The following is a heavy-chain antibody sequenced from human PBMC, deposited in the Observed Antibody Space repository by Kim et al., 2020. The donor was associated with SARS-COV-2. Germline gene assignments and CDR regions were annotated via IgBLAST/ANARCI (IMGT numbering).Heavy chain of an antibody. V-gene: IGHV1-46*01. Sequence: ASVKVSCKASGYTFTSYYMHWVRQAPGQGLEWMGIINPSGGSTSYAQKFQGRVTMTRDTSTSTVYMELSSLRSEDTAVYYCARVRIAAAATLVPFDYWGQGTLVTVSS. CDR3: ARVRIAAAATLVPFDY. CDR2: INPSGGST. CDR1: GYTFTSYY. D-gene: IGHD6-13*01. J-gene: IGHJ4*02.